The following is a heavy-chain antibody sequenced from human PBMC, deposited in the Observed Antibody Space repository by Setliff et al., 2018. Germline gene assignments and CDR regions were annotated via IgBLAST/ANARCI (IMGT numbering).Heavy chain of an antibody. D-gene: IGHD3-10*01. Sequence: PGGSLRLSCAASGFTFSGSAMHWVRQAPGKGLEWVAFIRYDGSNKYYADSVKGRFTISRDNSKNTLYLQMNSLRAEDTAVYYCAKDMGGITMVRGVIIGTISYYYYGMDVWGQGTTVTVSS. V-gene: IGHV3-30*02. CDR3: AKDMGGITMVRGVIIGTISYYYYGMDV. CDR1: GFTFSGSA. CDR2: IRYDGSNK. J-gene: IGHJ6*02.